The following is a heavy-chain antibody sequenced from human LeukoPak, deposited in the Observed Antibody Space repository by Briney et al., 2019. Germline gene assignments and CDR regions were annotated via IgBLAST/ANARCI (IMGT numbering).Heavy chain of an antibody. J-gene: IGHJ4*02. D-gene: IGHD1-26*01. CDR2: IYYSGST. CDR3: ARGGSYLDY. CDR1: GGSISSYF. Sequence: PSETLSLTCTVSGGSISSYFWSWIRQPPGKGLEWIGYIYYSGSTNYNPSLRSRVTISVDTSKNQYSLKLSSVTAADTAVYYCARGGSYLDYWGQGTLVTVSS. V-gene: IGHV4-59*01.